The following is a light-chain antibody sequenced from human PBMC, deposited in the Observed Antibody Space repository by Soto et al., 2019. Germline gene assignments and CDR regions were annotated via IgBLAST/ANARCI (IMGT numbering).Light chain of an antibody. J-gene: IGKJ1*01. V-gene: IGKV1-5*03. CDR3: QQYKSYWT. Sequence: DIQMTQSPSTLSASVGDRVTITCRASQTIINWLAWYQQKPGKAPKLLIYKASTLEGEVPSRFSGSGSGTEFTLTINSLQPDDFATYYCQQYKSYWTFGQGTKV. CDR1: QTIINW. CDR2: KAS.